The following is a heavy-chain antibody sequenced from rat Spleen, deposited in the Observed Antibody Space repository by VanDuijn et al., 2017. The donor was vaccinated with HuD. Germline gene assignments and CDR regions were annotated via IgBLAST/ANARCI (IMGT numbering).Heavy chain of an antibody. CDR2: ITNTGDST. CDR1: GFTFSDYG. Sequence: EVQLVESGGGLVQPGRSLKLSCAASGFTFSDYGVAWVRQAPTTGLEWIASITNTGDSTYYLDSVKGRFTISRNNAKTTLYLQMSSLRSEDTATYYCSPLPGRNLAYWGQGVVVTVSS. D-gene: IGHD1-4*01. CDR3: SPLPGRNLAY. V-gene: IGHV5-29*01. J-gene: IGHJ2*01.